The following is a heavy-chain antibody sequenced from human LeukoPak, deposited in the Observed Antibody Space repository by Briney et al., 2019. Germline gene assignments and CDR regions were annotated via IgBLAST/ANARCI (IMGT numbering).Heavy chain of an antibody. CDR1: GFTFSSYS. D-gene: IGHD6-19*01. CDR3: ARDHSVVSGWYVQARYFDY. J-gene: IGHJ4*02. CDR2: ISSSSSYI. V-gene: IGHV3-21*01. Sequence: GGSLRLSCAASGFTFSSYSMNWVRQAPGKGLEWVSSISSSSSYIYYADSVKGRFTISRDNAKNSLYLQMNSLRAEDTAVYYCARDHSVVSGWYVQARYFDYWGQGTLVTVSS.